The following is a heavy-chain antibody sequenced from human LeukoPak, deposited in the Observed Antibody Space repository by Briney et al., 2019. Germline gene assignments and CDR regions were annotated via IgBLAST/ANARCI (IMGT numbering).Heavy chain of an antibody. D-gene: IGHD3-22*01. J-gene: IGHJ4*02. CDR2: IDIDGRNK. V-gene: IGHV3-30*02. CDR3: AKQIPSGYYNYFFDY. CDR1: GFTFSTYG. Sequence: PGGSLRLSCAASGFTFSTYGIHWVRQAPGKGLEWVAFIDIDGRNKYYTESVKGRFTISRDNSKNTLSLQMNNLRAEDTAVYYCAKQIPSGYYNYFFDYWGQGTLVTVSS.